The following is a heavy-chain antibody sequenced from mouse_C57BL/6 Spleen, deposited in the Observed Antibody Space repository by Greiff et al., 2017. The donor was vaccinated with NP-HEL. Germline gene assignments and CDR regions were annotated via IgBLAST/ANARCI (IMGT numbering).Heavy chain of an antibody. Sequence: DVQLQESGPGLVKPSQSLSLTCTVTGYSITSGYGWNWIRQFPGNKLEWMGYISYSGSTNYNPTLKSRISITRDTSKNQFFLQLNSVTTEDTATYYCARTDRIKYWRQVTTLTVSS. CDR3: ARTDRIKY. CDR2: ISYSGST. J-gene: IGHJ2*01. D-gene: IGHD2-14*01. CDR1: GYSITSGYG. V-gene: IGHV3-2*02.